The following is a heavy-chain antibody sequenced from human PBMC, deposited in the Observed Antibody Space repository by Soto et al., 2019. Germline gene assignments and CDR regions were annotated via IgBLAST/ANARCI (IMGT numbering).Heavy chain of an antibody. CDR1: GFTFSSYA. J-gene: IGHJ4*02. Sequence: GASLRLSCAASGFTFSSYAMSWVRQAPGKGLEWVSAISGSGGSTYYADSVKGRFTISRDNAKNSLYLQMNSLRAEDTAVYYCVRNARDGYNFPNDYWGQGTLVTVSS. V-gene: IGHV3-23*01. D-gene: IGHD5-12*01. CDR2: ISGSGGST. CDR3: VRNARDGYNFPNDY.